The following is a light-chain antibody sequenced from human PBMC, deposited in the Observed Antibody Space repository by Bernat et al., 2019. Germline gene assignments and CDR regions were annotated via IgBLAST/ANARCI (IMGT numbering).Light chain of an antibody. CDR3: QSYDSSLGV. CDR2: GNS. Sequence: QSVLTQPPSVSGAPGQRVTISCTGSSSNIGAGYDVHWYQQLPGTAPKLLIYGNSNRPSGVPDRLSGSKSGTSASLAITGLQAEDEADYYCQSYDSSLGVFGTGTKVTVL. V-gene: IGLV1-40*01. CDR1: SSNIGAGYD. J-gene: IGLJ1*01.